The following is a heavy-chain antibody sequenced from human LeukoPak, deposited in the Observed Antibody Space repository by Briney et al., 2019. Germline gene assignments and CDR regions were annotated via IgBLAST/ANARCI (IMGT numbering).Heavy chain of an antibody. J-gene: IGHJ6*03. CDR1: GFTFSSYN. D-gene: IGHD1-26*01. Sequence: KSGGSLRLSCAASGFTFSSYNMNWVRQAPGKGLEWVSSITSSSSYIYYADSVKGRFTISRDNAKNSLYLQMDSLRVEDTAEYYCARDPYSGNYGAYYYYMDVWGKGTTVTVSS. CDR2: ITSSSSYI. V-gene: IGHV3-21*06. CDR3: ARDPYSGNYGAYYYYMDV.